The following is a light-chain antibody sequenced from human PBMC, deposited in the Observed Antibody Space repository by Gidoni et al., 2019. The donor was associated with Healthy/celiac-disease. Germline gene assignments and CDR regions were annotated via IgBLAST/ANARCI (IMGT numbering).Light chain of an antibody. CDR1: HSVSSSY. V-gene: IGKV3-20*01. J-gene: IGKJ4*01. CDR2: CAS. Sequence: IVLTQSPDTLSLSPGERATLSCSASHSVSSSYLAWYQQKPGQAPRLLIYCASSRATGIPDRFSGSGSGTDFTLTISRLEPEDFAVYYCQQYGSSPPLTFGGGTKVEIK. CDR3: QQYGSSPPLT.